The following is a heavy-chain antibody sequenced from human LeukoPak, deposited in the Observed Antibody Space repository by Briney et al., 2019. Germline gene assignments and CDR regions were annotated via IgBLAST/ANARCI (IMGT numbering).Heavy chain of an antibody. CDR1: GYSISSSDFY. J-gene: IGHJ4*02. Sequence: SETLSLTCSVSGYSISSSDFYWSWLRQPPGKELEVIGYTYISGDTNYNPSLKSRVIISLDTSKNQLSLKTNSVTAADTAVYYCARTARVFDKWGQGTLVTVSS. V-gene: IGHV4-4*09. D-gene: IGHD5-18*01. CDR2: TYISGDT. CDR3: ARTARVFDK.